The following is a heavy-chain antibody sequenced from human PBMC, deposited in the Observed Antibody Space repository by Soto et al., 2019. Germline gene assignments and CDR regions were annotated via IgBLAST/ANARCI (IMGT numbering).Heavy chain of an antibody. D-gene: IGHD2-15*01. J-gene: IGHJ5*02. CDR2: INPNSGGT. Sequence: GASVKVSCKASGYTFTGYYMHWVRQAPGQGLEWMGWINPNSGGTNYAQKFQGWVTMTRDTSISTAYKELRRLRSDDTAVYYCATDTGDIGYGSGGSSYPTGNWFDPRGQGTRVTVSS. V-gene: IGHV1-2*04. CDR1: GYTFTGYY. CDR3: ATDTGDIGYGSGGSSYPTGNWFDP.